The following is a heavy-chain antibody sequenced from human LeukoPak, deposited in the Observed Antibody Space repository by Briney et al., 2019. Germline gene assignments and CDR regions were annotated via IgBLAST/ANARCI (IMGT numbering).Heavy chain of an antibody. CDR2: GGSGGST. V-gene: IGHV3-23*01. Sequence: SGGSLRLSCAASGFIFSSYAMSWVRQAPGKGLEWVSYGGSGGSTYYADSVKGRFTVSRDNSKSTLYLQINSLTAEDTAVYYCAKMRGQYYHSYYMDAWGKGTTVTVSS. CDR1: GFIFSSYA. CDR3: AKMRGQYYHSYYMDA. J-gene: IGHJ6*03.